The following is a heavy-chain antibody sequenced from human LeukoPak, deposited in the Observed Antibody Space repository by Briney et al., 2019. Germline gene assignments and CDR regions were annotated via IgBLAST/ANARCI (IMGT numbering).Heavy chain of an antibody. CDR2: ISGSGGST. D-gene: IGHD1-26*01. V-gene: IGHV3-23*01. CDR3: AEGSDIVGATVDY. CDR1: GFTFSSYA. J-gene: IGHJ4*02. Sequence: GGSLRLSCAASGFTFSSYAMSWVRQAPGKGLEWVSAISGSGGSTYYADSVKVRFTISRDNSKNTLYLQMNSLRAEDTAVYYCAEGSDIVGATVDYWGQGTLVTVSS.